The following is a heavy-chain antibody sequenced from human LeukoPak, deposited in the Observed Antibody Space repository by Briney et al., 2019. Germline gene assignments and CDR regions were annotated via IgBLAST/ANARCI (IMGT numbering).Heavy chain of an antibody. CDR2: ISAYNGNT. D-gene: IGHD3-10*01. V-gene: IGHV1-18*04. Sequence: GASVKVSCTASGYTFTSYGISWLRQSAGQGLEWMGWISAYNGNTNYAQKLQGRVTMTTDTSTSTAYMELRSLRSDDTAVYYCARDQRSYGSGSYSLGTSGYWGQGTLVTVSS. CDR3: ARDQRSYGSGSYSLGTSGY. J-gene: IGHJ4*02. CDR1: GYTFTSYG.